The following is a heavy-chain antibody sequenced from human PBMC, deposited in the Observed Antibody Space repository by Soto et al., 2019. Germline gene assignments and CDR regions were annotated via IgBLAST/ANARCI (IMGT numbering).Heavy chain of an antibody. CDR1: GFTFSSYA. Sequence: QVQLVESGGGVVQPGRSLRLSCAASGFTFSSYAMHWVRQAPGKGLEWVAVISYDGSNKYYADSVKGRFTISRDNSKNARYLQMNSLRAEDTAVYYCARDTQGEQQLVLDYGGQGTLVTVSS. CDR3: ARDTQGEQQLVLDY. D-gene: IGHD6-13*01. V-gene: IGHV3-30-3*01. J-gene: IGHJ4*02. CDR2: ISYDGSNK.